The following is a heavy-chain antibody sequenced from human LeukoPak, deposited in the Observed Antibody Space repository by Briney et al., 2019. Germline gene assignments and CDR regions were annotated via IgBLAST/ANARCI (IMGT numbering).Heavy chain of an antibody. D-gene: IGHD5-18*01. CDR3: ARDRGWIQHDI. Sequence: RGSLRLSCAVSGFTFSGFWMSWSRQAPGKGLEWVASINSDGSEGYYADVVKGRFTISRDNAKNSLYLQMNSLRAEDTAVYYCARDRGWIQHDIWGQGAMVTVSS. J-gene: IGHJ3*02. CDR2: INSDGSEG. CDR1: GFTFSGFW. V-gene: IGHV3-7*01.